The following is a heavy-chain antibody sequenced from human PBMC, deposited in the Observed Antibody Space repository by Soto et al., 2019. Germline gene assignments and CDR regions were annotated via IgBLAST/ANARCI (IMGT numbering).Heavy chain of an antibody. CDR1: GFVFSDYA. J-gene: IGHJ4*02. V-gene: IGHV3-23*01. CDR2: ISAGGSDT. Sequence: VQLLDSGGGWVQPGGSLRLSCVASGFVFSDYAMSWVRQAPGKGLEWVSAISAGGSDTYYADSVKGRFTVSRVNSESTLYLQMNTLRAEDTAIYYCASVPIWCGSSSCYTEGFDSWGQGTLVTVSS. CDR3: ASVPIWCGSSSCYTEGFDS. D-gene: IGHD2-2*01.